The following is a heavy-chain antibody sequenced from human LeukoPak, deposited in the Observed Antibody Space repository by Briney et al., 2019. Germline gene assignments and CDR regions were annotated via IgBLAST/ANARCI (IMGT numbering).Heavy chain of an antibody. D-gene: IGHD4-17*01. Sequence: SETLSLTCAVSGYSISSGYYWGWIRQPPGKGPEGIGSIYHSGSTYYNPSPKSRATISVDTSKNQFSLKLSSVTAADTAVYYCARLYTVTTWVDVWGKGTTVTVSS. CDR3: ARLYTVTTWVDV. J-gene: IGHJ6*04. V-gene: IGHV4-38-2*01. CDR2: IYHSGST. CDR1: GYSISSGYY.